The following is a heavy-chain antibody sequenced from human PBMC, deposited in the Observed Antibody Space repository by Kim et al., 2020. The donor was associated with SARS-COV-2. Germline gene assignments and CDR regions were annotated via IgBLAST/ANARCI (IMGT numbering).Heavy chain of an antibody. CDR2: IWYDGSNK. J-gene: IGHJ6*02. D-gene: IGHD2-15*01. Sequence: GGSLRLSCAASGFTFSSYGMHWVRQAPGKGLEWVAVIWYDGSNKYYADSVKGRFTISRDNSKNTLYLQMNSLRAEDTAVYYCARDTPYCSGGSCPVGMDVWGQGTTVTVSS. CDR3: ARDTPYCSGGSCPVGMDV. V-gene: IGHV3-33*01. CDR1: GFTFSSYG.